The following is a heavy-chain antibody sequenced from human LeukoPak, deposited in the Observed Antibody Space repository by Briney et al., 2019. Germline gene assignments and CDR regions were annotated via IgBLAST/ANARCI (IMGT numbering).Heavy chain of an antibody. J-gene: IGHJ6*02. Sequence: ASQTLSLTCTVSGGSISSGGYYWSWIRQHPGPGLEWIGYIYYSGGTYYNPSLKSRVTISVDTSKNQFSLKLSSVTAADTAVYYCAGSLTDYGDYYYGMDVWGQGTTVTVSS. CDR1: GGSISSGGYY. D-gene: IGHD4-17*01. CDR2: IYYSGGT. CDR3: AGSLTDYGDYYYGMDV. V-gene: IGHV4-31*03.